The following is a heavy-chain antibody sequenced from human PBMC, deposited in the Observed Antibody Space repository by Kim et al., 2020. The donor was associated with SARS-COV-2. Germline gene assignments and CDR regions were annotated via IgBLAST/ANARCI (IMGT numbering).Heavy chain of an antibody. CDR2: ISGSGGST. V-gene: IGHV3-23*01. D-gene: IGHD5-18*01. CDR3: AKATAMVTINLLFDY. J-gene: IGHJ4*02. Sequence: GGSLRLSCAASGFTFSSYAMSWVRQAPGKGLEWVSVISGSGGSTYYADSVKGRFTISRDNSKNTLYLQMNSLRAEDTAVYYCAKATAMVTINLLFDYWGQGTLVTVSS. CDR1: GFTFSSYA.